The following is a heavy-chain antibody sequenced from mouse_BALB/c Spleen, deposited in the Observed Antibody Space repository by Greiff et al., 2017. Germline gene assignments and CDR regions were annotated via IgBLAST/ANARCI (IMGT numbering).Heavy chain of an antibody. J-gene: IGHJ3*01. V-gene: IGHV1-54*01. Sequence: QVHVKQSGAELVRPGTSVKVSCKASGYAFTNYLIEWVKQRPGQGLEWIGVINPGSGGTNYNEKFKGKATLTADKSSSTAYMQLSSLTSDDSAVYFCARDYGSSYRFAYWGQGTLVTVSA. CDR1: GYAFTNYL. D-gene: IGHD1-1*01. CDR3: ARDYGSSYRFAY. CDR2: INPGSGGT.